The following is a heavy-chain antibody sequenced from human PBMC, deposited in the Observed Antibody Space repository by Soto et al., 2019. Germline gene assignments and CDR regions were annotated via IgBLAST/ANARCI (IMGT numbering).Heavy chain of an antibody. J-gene: IGHJ6*02. Sequence: SETLSLTCTVSGGSISSYYWSWIRQPPGKGLEWIGYIYYSGSTNYNPSLKSRVTISVDTSKNQFSLKLSSVTAADTAVYYCARSDYYYGMDVWGQGTTVTVSS. V-gene: IGHV4-59*01. CDR3: ARSDYYYGMDV. CDR2: IYYSGST. CDR1: GGSISSYY.